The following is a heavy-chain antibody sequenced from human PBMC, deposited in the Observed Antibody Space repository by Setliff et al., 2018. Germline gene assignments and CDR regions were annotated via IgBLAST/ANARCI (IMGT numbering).Heavy chain of an antibody. CDR3: ARVPPRDQAFDY. D-gene: IGHD2-21*02. Sequence: PGGSLRLSCAASGFTFSDAWMSWVRQAPGKGLEWVSAISGSGGSTYDADSVKGRCTISRDNSKKTLYLQMNSLSAEDTAVYYCARVPPRDQAFDYWGQGTLVTVSS. V-gene: IGHV3-23*01. CDR2: ISGSGGST. CDR1: GFTFSDAW. J-gene: IGHJ4*02.